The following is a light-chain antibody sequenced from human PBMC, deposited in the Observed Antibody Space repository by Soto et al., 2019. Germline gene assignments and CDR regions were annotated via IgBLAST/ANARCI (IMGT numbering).Light chain of an antibody. J-gene: IGKJ4*01. CDR1: QSVSDW. Sequence: DIQMTQSPSTLSASVGDRVTITCRASQSVSDWLAWYQHKPGKTPKLLIYKASTLESGVPSRFSGFGSGTELTLAISSLQPEDFATYYCQQYDSYSRPTFGGGTKVEIK. CDR2: KAS. CDR3: QQYDSYSRPT. V-gene: IGKV1-5*03.